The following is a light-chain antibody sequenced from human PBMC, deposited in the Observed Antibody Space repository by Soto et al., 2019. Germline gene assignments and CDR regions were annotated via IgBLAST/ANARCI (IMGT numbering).Light chain of an antibody. CDR2: DNN. J-gene: IGLJ1*01. CDR3: QSYDSRLSGL. CDR1: SSNIGAGYD. V-gene: IGLV1-40*01. Sequence: QSVLTQPPSGSGAPGQRVTISCTGSSSNIGAGYDVHWYQQLPGTAPKLLIYDNNNRPSGVPDRFSGSKSGTSASLAITGLQAEDEADYYCQSYDSRLSGLFGTGTKLTVL.